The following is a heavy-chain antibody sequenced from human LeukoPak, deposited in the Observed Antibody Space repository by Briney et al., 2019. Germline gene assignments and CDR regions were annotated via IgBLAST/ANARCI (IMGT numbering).Heavy chain of an antibody. CDR3: VFEFRYQLLSRIHYYYMDV. J-gene: IGHJ6*03. CDR2: TRNKANSYTT. CDR1: GFTFSDHY. V-gene: IGHV3-72*01. D-gene: IGHD2-2*01. Sequence: QTGGSLRLSCAASGFTFSDHYMDWVRQAPGKGLEWVGRTRNKANSYTTEYAASVKGRFTISRDDSKNSLYLQMNSLKTEDTAVYYCVFEFRYQLLSRIHYYYMDVWGKGTTVTVSS.